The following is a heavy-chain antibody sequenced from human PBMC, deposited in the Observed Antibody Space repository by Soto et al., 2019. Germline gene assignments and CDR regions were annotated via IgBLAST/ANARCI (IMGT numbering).Heavy chain of an antibody. J-gene: IGHJ5*02. CDR3: ARLFHYYDSSGYILS. V-gene: IGHV4-39*01. Sequence: PSETLSLTCTVSGGSISSSTYYLAWIRQPPGKGLEWIGNIYYSGTTYYNPSLKSRVTISIDPSKNQFSLKLSSVTAADTAVYYCARLFHYYDSSGYILSWGQGTLVTVPQ. D-gene: IGHD3-22*01. CDR2: IYYSGTT. CDR1: GGSISSSTYY.